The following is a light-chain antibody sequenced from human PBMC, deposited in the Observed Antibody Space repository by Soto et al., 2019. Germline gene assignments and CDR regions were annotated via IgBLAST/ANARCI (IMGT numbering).Light chain of an antibody. Sequence: QSVLTQPPSVSGAPGQRVTISCTGSSSIIGAGYDVHWYQQLPGTAPKLLIYGNSNRPSGVPDRFSGSKSGTSASLAITGLQAEDEADYYCQSYGSSLSGYVFGTVTKVTVL. CDR3: QSYGSSLSGYV. CDR1: SSIIGAGYD. J-gene: IGLJ1*01. CDR2: GNS. V-gene: IGLV1-40*01.